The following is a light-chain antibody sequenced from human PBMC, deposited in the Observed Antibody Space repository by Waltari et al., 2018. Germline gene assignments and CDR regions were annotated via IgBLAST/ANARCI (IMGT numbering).Light chain of an antibody. Sequence: DIVMTQSPDSLLVSLGERATISYNSSQSILYTSNDKNYLAWYQQKAGQPPRLLVHWASIRESGVPDRFRGSGSGTDFTLTISNLQPEDVAFYWCQQYFNSPIAFGQGTRLEIK. CDR3: QQYFNSPIA. CDR1: QSILYTSNDKNY. V-gene: IGKV4-1*01. CDR2: WAS. J-gene: IGKJ5*01.